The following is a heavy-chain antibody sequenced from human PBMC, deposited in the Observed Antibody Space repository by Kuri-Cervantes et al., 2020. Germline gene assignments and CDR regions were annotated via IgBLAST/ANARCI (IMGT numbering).Heavy chain of an antibody. V-gene: IGHV3-53*01. J-gene: IGHJ4*02. Sequence: GGSLRLSCAAFSSYWMHWVRQAPGKGLEWVSVIYSGGSTYYADSVKGRFTISRDNSKNTLYLQMNSLRAEDTAVYYCARSYSGSWGLSYWGQGTLVTVSS. CDR3: ARSYSGSWGLSY. D-gene: IGHD1-26*01. CDR2: IYSGGST. CDR1: SSYW.